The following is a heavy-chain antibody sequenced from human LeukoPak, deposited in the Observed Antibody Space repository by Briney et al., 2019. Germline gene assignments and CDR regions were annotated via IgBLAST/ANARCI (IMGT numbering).Heavy chain of an antibody. D-gene: IGHD6-13*01. V-gene: IGHV1-69*05. J-gene: IGHJ6*03. CDR3: ARDGAAAGPARYYYYMDV. CDR1: GGTFSSYA. CDR2: IIPIFGTA. Sequence: GASVKVSCKASGGTFSSYAISWVRQAPGQGLEWMGGIIPIFGTANYAQKFQGRVTITTDESTSTAYMELSSLRSEDTAVYYCARDGAAAGPARYYYYMDVWGKGTTVTVSS.